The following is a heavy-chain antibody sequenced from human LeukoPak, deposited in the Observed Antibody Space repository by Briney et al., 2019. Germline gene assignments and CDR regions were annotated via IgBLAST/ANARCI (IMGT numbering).Heavy chain of an antibody. CDR2: ISGSGGST. V-gene: IGHV3-23*01. J-gene: IGHJ4*02. CDR3: AKGKDIVVVAASFDY. Sequence: GGSLRLSCAASGFTFSSYAMTWVRQAPGKGLEWVSAISGSGGSTFYADSVKGRFTISRDNSKNTLYLQMNSLRAEDTAVYYCAKGKDIVVVAASFDYWGQGTLVTVSS. CDR1: GFTFSSYA. D-gene: IGHD2-15*01.